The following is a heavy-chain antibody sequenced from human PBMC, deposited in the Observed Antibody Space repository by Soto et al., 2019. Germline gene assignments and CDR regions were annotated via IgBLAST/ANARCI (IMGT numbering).Heavy chain of an antibody. CDR1: GGSFSGYY. Sequence: SETLSLTCAVYGGSFSGYYWSWIRQPPGKGLEWIGEINHSGSTNYNPSLKSRVTISVDTSKNQFSLKLSSVTAADTAVYYCARGLRFLEWLLSHHEWFDPWGPGTLVTVSS. CDR2: INHSGST. D-gene: IGHD3-3*01. J-gene: IGHJ5*02. CDR3: ARGLRFLEWLLSHHEWFDP. V-gene: IGHV4-34*01.